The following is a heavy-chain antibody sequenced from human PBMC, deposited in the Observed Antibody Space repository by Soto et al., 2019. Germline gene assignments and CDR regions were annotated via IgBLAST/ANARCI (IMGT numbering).Heavy chain of an antibody. J-gene: IGHJ6*02. D-gene: IGHD6-13*01. CDR2: INHSGST. V-gene: IGHV4-34*01. CDR3: ARSPRYSSSWYGGVYYYGMDV. CDR1: GESFSGYY. Sequence: PSETLSLTCAVYGESFSGYYWSWIRQPPGKGLEWIGEINHSGSTNYNPSLKSRVTISVDTSKNQFSLKLSSVTAADTAVYYCARSPRYSSSWYGGVYYYGMDVWGQGTTVTVS.